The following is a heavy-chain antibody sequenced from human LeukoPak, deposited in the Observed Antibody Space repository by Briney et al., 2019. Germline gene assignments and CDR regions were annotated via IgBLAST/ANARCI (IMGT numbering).Heavy chain of an antibody. V-gene: IGHV3-48*01. J-gene: IGHJ4*02. CDR2: ISSSSSTI. Sequence: GGSLRLSCAASGFAFSSYAMNWVRQAPGKGLEWLTYISSSSSTIYYADSVKGRFTISRDNAKNSLYLQMNSLRAEDTAVYYCAKDEGYWGQGTLVTVSS. CDR3: AKDEGY. CDR1: GFAFSSYA.